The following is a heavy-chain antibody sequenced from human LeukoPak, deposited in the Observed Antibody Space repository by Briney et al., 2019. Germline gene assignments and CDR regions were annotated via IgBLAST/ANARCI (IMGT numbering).Heavy chain of an antibody. CDR3: ARGGWLPYGAHDY. D-gene: IGHD6-19*01. J-gene: IGHJ4*02. Sequence: SETLSLTCAVYGGSFSGYYWSWIRQPPGKGLEWIGEINHSGSTNYNPSLKGRVTISVDTSKNQFSLKLSSVTAADTAVYYCARGGWLPYGAHDYWGQGTLVTVSS. CDR2: INHSGST. CDR1: GGSFSGYY. V-gene: IGHV4-34*01.